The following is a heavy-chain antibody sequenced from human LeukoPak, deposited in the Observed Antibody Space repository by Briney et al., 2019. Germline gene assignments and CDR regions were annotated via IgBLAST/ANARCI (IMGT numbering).Heavy chain of an antibody. D-gene: IGHD1-7*01. V-gene: IGHV4-4*07. Sequence: SETLSLTCSVSGGSISGYYWTWIRQPAGKGLEWIGRVCTIGSTHYNPSLKTRLTMSVDTSKNQFSLKLSSVTAADTAVYYCARLITGTTTAFDIWGQGTMVTVSS. CDR1: GGSISGYY. J-gene: IGHJ3*02. CDR2: VCTIGST. CDR3: ARLITGTTTAFDI.